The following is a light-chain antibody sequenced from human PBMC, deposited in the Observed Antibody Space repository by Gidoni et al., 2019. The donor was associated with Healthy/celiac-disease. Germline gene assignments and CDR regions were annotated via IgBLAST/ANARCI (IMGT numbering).Light chain of an antibody. CDR2: AAS. CDR3: QQSYSTPRT. V-gene: IGKV1-39*01. Sequence: DIQMTPSPSYLSASVGDRVTIPCRASQSISSYLNWYQQKPGKAPKLLIYAASSLQSGVPSRFSGSGSGTDFTLTISSLQPEDFATYYCQQSYSTPRTFXQXTKVEIK. CDR1: QSISSY. J-gene: IGKJ1*01.